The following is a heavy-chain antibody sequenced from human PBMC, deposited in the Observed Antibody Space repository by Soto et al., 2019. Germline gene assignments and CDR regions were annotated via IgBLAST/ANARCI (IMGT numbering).Heavy chain of an antibody. Sequence: QVQLVQSGAEVKKPGSSVKVSCKASGGTFSSYAISWVRQAPGQGLEWMGGIIPIFGTANYAQKFQGRVTITADETTSTANMELSSLRSEDTAVYYCARVANWNYVHGMDVWGQGTTVTVSS. CDR1: GGTFSSYA. CDR2: IIPIFGTA. V-gene: IGHV1-69*01. D-gene: IGHD1-7*01. J-gene: IGHJ6*02. CDR3: ARVANWNYVHGMDV.